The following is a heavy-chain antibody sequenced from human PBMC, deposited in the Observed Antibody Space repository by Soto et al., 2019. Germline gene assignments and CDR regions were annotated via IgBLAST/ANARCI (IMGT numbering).Heavy chain of an antibody. Sequence: ASVKVSCKASGYTFTSSGISWGRQAPGQGLEWMGWISAYNGNTNYAQKLQGGVTMTTDTSTSTAYMELRSLRSDDTAVYYCARASDYGDYDSSPNFDYWGQGTLVTVSS. V-gene: IGHV1-18*01. D-gene: IGHD4-17*01. CDR1: GYTFTSSG. J-gene: IGHJ4*02. CDR3: ARASDYGDYDSSPNFDY. CDR2: ISAYNGNT.